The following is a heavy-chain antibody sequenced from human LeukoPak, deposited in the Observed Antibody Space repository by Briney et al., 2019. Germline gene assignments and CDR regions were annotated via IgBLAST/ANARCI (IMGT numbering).Heavy chain of an antibody. CDR3: ARAGAVRHFDY. V-gene: IGHV4-61*01. D-gene: IGHD6-6*01. J-gene: IGHJ4*02. CDR1: GGSVSSGSYY. Sequence: SETLSLTCTVSGGSVSSGSYYWSWIRQPPGKGLEWIGYIYYSGSTNYNPSLKSRVTISVDTSKNQFSLKLSSVTAADTAVYYCARAGAVRHFDYWGQGTLVTVSS. CDR2: IYYSGST.